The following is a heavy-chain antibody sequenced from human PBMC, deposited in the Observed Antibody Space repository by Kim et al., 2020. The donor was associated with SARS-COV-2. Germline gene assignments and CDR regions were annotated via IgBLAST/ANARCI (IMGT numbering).Heavy chain of an antibody. V-gene: IGHV4-59*12. CDR3: ARDYYDTGFDY. Sequence: SETLSLTCTVSGGSISSYYWSWIRQPPGKGLEWIGYIYYSGSTNYNPSLKSRVTISVDTSKNQFSLKLSSVTAADTAVYYCARDYYDTGFDYWGQGTLVTVSS. D-gene: IGHD3-22*01. CDR1: GGSISSYY. CDR2: IYYSGST. J-gene: IGHJ4*02.